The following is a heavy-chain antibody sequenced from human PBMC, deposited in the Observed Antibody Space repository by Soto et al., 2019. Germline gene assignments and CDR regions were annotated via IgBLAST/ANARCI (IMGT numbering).Heavy chain of an antibody. Sequence: QVQLVQSGAEVKKPGSSVKVSCKASGGTFSSYAISWVRQAPGQGLEWMGGIIPIFGTANYAQKFQGRVTITADESTSTAYMELSSLRSEDTAVYYCARAANYYGSGSYSTLYYYYGMDVWGQGTTVTXSS. D-gene: IGHD3-10*01. CDR2: IIPIFGTA. CDR1: GGTFSSYA. V-gene: IGHV1-69*01. J-gene: IGHJ6*02. CDR3: ARAANYYGSGSYSTLYYYYGMDV.